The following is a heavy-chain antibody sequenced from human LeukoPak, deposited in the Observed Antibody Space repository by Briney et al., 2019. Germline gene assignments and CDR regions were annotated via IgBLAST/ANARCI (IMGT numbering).Heavy chain of an antibody. D-gene: IGHD3-10*01. V-gene: IGHV3-30*04. J-gene: IGHJ5*02. CDR2: ISEDGRNK. Sequence: PGRSLRLSCAASGFTFGSYPMHWVRQAPGKGLECVAVISEDGRNKYYADSVKGRFTISRDKSKNTLYLQMNSLRPEDTAVYYCARDSLIYGSGVNWFDPWGQGTLVTVSS. CDR1: GFTFGSYP. CDR3: ARDSLIYGSGVNWFDP.